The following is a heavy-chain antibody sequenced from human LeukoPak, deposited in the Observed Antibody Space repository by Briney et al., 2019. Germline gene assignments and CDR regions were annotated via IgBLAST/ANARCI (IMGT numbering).Heavy chain of an antibody. CDR3: ARSLSSSWYGNWFDP. D-gene: IGHD6-13*01. J-gene: IGHJ5*02. CDR2: IYTSGTT. Sequence: SETLSLTCTVSNDSISSYYWTWIRQPAGKGLEWIGRIYTSGTTNYNPSLRSRVTMSIDTSKNYFSLKLTSVTAADTAVYYCARSLSSSWYGNWFDPWGQGTLVTVSS. CDR1: NDSISSYY. V-gene: IGHV4-4*07.